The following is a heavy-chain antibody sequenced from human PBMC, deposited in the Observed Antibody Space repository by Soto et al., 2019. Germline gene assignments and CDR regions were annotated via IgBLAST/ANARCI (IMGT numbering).Heavy chain of an antibody. D-gene: IGHD6-13*01. CDR1: GGTFSNYG. V-gene: IGHV1-69*01. J-gene: IGHJ4*02. CDR3: ATTPFNMASAGSYYFDS. Sequence: QVKLVQSGTEVKRPGSSVKVSCKASGGTFSNYGLSWVRQAPGHGLQSMGGIIPLFGTLHNAREFQDRVTITADQSTGTASMDLRSLTYDDTAVYFCATTPFNMASAGSYYFDSWGQGILVTVSS. CDR2: IIPLFGTL.